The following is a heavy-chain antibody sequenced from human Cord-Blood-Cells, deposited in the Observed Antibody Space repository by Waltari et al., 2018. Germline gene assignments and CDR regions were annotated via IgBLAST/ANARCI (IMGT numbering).Heavy chain of an antibody. J-gene: IGHJ4*02. CDR1: GYTFTGYY. CDR3: ARTIFGVVMTFDY. D-gene: IGHD3-3*01. V-gene: IGHV1-2*06. Sequence: QVQLVQSGAEVKKPGASVKVSCKASGYTFTGYYMHWVRQAPGQGLEWMGRINPNSGGTNYAQKFQGRVTMTRDTSISTAYMELSRLRSDDTAVYYRARTIFGVVMTFDYWGQGTLVTVSS. CDR2: INPNSGGT.